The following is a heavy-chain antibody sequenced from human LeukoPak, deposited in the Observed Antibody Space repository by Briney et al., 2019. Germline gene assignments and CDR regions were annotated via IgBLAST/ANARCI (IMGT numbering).Heavy chain of an antibody. D-gene: IGHD2-2*01. Sequence: AGRSRRLSCTASRFTFITYWMHCLRQAKGKRLVWVSSFKSDGSSTSYADSVKGRFTISRDNAKNTLYLQMNSLRAEDTAVYYCARDRASHFDFWGQGTLVTVSS. CDR3: ARDRASHFDF. CDR2: FKSDGSST. J-gene: IGHJ4*02. V-gene: IGHV3-74*01. CDR1: RFTFITYW.